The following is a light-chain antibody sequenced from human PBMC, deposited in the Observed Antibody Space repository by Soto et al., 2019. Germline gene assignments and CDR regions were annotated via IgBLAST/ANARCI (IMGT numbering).Light chain of an antibody. CDR3: FSKISGFVYG. CDR2: DVN. J-gene: IGLJ1*01. V-gene: IGLV2-14*01. CDR1: KTDLGVYGY. Sequence: QSALAQPASVSGSFGKSITISCSGPKTDLGVYGYVSWYQHQPGKAPKLLIYDVNNRPSGISDRISGSKSGDTASLTISGLQAEDEADYFCFSKISGFVYGFGTGTKFTVL.